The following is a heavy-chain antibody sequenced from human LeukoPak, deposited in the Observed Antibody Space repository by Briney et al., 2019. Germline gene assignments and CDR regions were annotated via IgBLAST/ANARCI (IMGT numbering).Heavy chain of an antibody. Sequence: SETLSLTCTVSGGSISSYYWSWIRQPPGKGLEWIGYIYYSGSTNYNPSLKSRVTISVDTSKNQFSLKLSSVTAADTAVYYCAREGYFCGGDCYSEDYYYGMDVWGQGTTVTVSS. V-gene: IGHV4-59*01. CDR2: IYYSGST. J-gene: IGHJ6*02. CDR3: AREGYFCGGDCYSEDYYYGMDV. D-gene: IGHD2-21*02. CDR1: GGSISSYY.